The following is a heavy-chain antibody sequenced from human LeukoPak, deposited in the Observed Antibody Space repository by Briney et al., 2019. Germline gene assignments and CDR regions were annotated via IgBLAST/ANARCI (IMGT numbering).Heavy chain of an antibody. Sequence: ASVKVSCKASGYSFAGYYMHWVRQAPGQGLEWMGWINPKSGGTNYAQKFQGRVTVTRDTSISTAYMELSRLRSDDTAVYYCARGRDYYDSEVDYWGQGTLVTVSS. V-gene: IGHV1-2*02. D-gene: IGHD3-22*01. CDR1: GYSFAGYY. CDR2: INPKSGGT. J-gene: IGHJ4*02. CDR3: ARGRDYYDSEVDY.